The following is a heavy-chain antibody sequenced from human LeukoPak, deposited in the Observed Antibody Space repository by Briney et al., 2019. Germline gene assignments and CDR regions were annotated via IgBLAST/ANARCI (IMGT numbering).Heavy chain of an antibody. CDR3: AREDWREYSVLGWYFDL. Sequence: SGTLSLTCAVSGGSISSSNWWSWVRPPPGKGLEWIGEIYHSGSTNYNPSLKSRVTISVDKSKNQFSLKLSSVTAADTAVYYCAREDWREYSVLGWYFDLWGRGTLVTVSS. V-gene: IGHV4-4*02. CDR1: GGSISSSNW. CDR2: IYHSGST. J-gene: IGHJ2*01. D-gene: IGHD6-6*01.